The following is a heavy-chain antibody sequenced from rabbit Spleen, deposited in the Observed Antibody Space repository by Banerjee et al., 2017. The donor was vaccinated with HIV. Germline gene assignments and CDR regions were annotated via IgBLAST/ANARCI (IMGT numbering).Heavy chain of an antibody. CDR2: INADGST. J-gene: IGHJ4*01. CDR3: AKTYGSTNDYYNL. D-gene: IGHD1-1*01. Sequence: QEQLVESGGGLVKPGASLTLTCKASGFSFSSGYDMCWVRQAPGKGLEWIACINADGSTDYASWAKGQFTISKPSSTTMTLQMTSLTAADTATYFCAKTYGSTNDYYNLWGPGTLVTVS. V-gene: IGHV1S45*01. CDR1: GFSFSSGYD.